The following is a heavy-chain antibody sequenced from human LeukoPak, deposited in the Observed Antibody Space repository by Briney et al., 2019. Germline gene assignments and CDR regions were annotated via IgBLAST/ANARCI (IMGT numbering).Heavy chain of an antibody. CDR3: ARSRLAAIDIDFDY. Sequence: SETLSLTCTVSGGSIRSSYYYWGWIRQPPGKGLEWIGSIYDSGSTYYNPSLKSRVTISVDTSKNQFSLKLSSVTAADTAVYYCARSRLAAIDIDFDYWGQGTLVTVSS. D-gene: IGHD2-15*01. J-gene: IGHJ4*02. V-gene: IGHV4-39*07. CDR1: GGSIRSSYYY. CDR2: IYDSGST.